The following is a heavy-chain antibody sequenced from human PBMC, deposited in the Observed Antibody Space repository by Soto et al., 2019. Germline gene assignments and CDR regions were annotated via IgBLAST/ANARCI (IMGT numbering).Heavy chain of an antibody. D-gene: IGHD6-19*01. V-gene: IGHV1-18*01. CDR3: ARDDRSYLYSSGPIAV. J-gene: IGHJ4*02. Sequence: ASVKVSCKASGYTFTSYGISWVRQAPGQGLEWMGWISAYNGNTNYAQKLQGRVTMTTDTSTSTAYMELRSLRSDDTAVYYCARDDRSYLYSSGPIAVWGQGTLVPVAS. CDR2: ISAYNGNT. CDR1: GYTFTSYG.